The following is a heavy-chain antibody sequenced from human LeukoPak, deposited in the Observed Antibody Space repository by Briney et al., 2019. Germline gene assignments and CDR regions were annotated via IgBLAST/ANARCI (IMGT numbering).Heavy chain of an antibody. D-gene: IGHD5-12*01. V-gene: IGHV3-30*18. CDR1: GDTFTGYV. CDR2: ISYDGSNI. Sequence: GGSLKLSCKASGDTFTGYVMHWVRQAPGQGLEWVTFISYDGSNIYYADSVKGRFTISRDNSKNTLYLQMNSLRAEDTAVYYCGKAYDNSGYDRGFFDYWGQGTLVTVSS. J-gene: IGHJ4*02. CDR3: GKAYDNSGYDRGFFDY.